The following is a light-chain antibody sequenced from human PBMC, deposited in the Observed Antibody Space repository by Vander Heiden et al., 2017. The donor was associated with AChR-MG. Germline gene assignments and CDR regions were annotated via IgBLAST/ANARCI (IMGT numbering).Light chain of an antibody. Sequence: QSVLTQAPSASGTPGPRVTISCSGSSSNIESNSVNWYQQLPGMAPKLLIYFNNQRPSEVPDRFSGSKSGTSASLAISGLQSEDEGDYYCGVWDDTLNAQVFGGGTKVTVL. J-gene: IGLJ2*01. CDR3: GVWDDTLNAQV. CDR1: SSNIESNS. CDR2: FNN. V-gene: IGLV1-44*01.